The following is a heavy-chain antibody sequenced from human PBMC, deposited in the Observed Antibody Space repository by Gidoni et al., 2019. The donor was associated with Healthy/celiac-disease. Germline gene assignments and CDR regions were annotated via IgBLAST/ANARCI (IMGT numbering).Heavy chain of an antibody. CDR2: ISGSGGST. J-gene: IGHJ2*01. Sequence: EVQLVESGGGLVQPGGSLRPSCAASGFTFSSSAMSWVRQAPGKGLEWVSAISGSGGSTYYADSVKGRFTISRDNSKNTLYLQMNSLRAEDTAVYYCANSGGDYDWYFDLWGRGTLVTVSS. CDR3: ANSGGDYDWYFDL. V-gene: IGHV3-23*04. D-gene: IGHD4-17*01. CDR1: GFTFSSSA.